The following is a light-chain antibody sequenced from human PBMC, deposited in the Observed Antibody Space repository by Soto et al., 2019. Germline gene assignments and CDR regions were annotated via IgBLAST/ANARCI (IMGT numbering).Light chain of an antibody. CDR1: SSDVGGYNY. V-gene: IGLV2-14*01. CDR2: EVS. J-gene: IGLJ1*01. Sequence: QSVLTQPASVSGSPGQSISISCSGTSSDVGGYNYVSWYQQHPGKAPKLMIYEVSNRPSGVSNRISGSKSGNTASLTISGLQAEDEAHYYCRSYTSSSTLVFGTGTKLTVL. CDR3: RSYTSSSTLV.